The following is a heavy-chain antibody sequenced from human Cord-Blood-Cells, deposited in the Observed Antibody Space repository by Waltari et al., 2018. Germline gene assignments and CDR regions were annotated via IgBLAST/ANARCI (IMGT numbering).Heavy chain of an antibody. CDR3: ARGDDYFLTGFWY. CDR2: INHSGST. Sequence: QVQLQQWGAGLLKPSETLSLTCAVYGGSFSGYYWSWIRQPPGKGLEWIGEINHSGSTNYHPALKGRVTKSVKTSKNQFSLKLSSVTAADTAVYYWARGDDYFLTGFWYWGQGTLVTVSS. D-gene: IGHD3-9*01. J-gene: IGHJ4*02. CDR1: GGSFSGYY. V-gene: IGHV4-34*01.